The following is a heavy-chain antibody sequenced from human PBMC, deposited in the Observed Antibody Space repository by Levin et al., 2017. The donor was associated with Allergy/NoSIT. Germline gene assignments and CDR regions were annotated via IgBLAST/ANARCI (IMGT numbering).Heavy chain of an antibody. J-gene: IGHJ3*02. CDR2: ISSDGRKK. Sequence: QSGGSLRLSCAASGFTFSSYGMHWVRQAPGKGLEWVAVISSDGRKKFYADSVKGRFTISRGNSKNTLDLQMNSLRAEDTAVYYCAKDVYGSGWYPLGNDAFEMWGQGTKVSVSS. V-gene: IGHV3-30*18. CDR1: GFTFSSYG. CDR3: AKDVYGSGWYPLGNDAFEM. D-gene: IGHD6-19*01.